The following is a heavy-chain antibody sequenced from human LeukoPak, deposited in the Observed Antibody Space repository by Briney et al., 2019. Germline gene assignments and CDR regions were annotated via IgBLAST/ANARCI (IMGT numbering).Heavy chain of an antibody. J-gene: IGHJ4*02. D-gene: IGHD3-22*01. Sequence: GGFLRLSCVVSGITLSNYGMSWVRQAPGKGLEWVAGISGSGGGTQYADSVKGRFTISRDNRKNTLYLQMNSLRAEDTAMYFCAKRGVVIRVILVGFHKEAYYFDSWGQGALVTVSS. CDR2: ISGSGGGT. V-gene: IGHV3-23*01. CDR1: GITLSNYG. CDR3: AKRGVVIRVILVGFHKEAYYFDS.